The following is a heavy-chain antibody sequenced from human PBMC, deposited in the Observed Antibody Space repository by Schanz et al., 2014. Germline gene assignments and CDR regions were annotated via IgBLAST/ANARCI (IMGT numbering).Heavy chain of an antibody. CDR3: ARDFHGYGPHLDY. V-gene: IGHV3-33*08. CDR1: GITFSSHS. J-gene: IGHJ4*02. CDR2: LWHDGSKK. D-gene: IGHD5-12*01. Sequence: VQLVESGGGLVQPGGSLRLSCAASGITFSSHSFNWVRQAPGKGLEWVAILWHDGSKKYYADSVKGRFTVSRDNSKNTLYLQLNSLRAEDTAVYYCARDFHGYGPHLDYWGQGSLVTVSS.